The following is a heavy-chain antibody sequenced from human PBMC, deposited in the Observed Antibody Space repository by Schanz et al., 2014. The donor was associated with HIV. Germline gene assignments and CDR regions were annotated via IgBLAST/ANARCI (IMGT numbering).Heavy chain of an antibody. Sequence: DVQLVESGGGLIQPGGSLRLSCAASGFSATNYYISWVRQAPGKGLEWVSLIDHTGTTYYADSVKGRFTISRDNSKNTLYLQMNSLRAEDTAVYYCASPLLYDSLDVWGQGTTVTVSS. CDR3: ASPLLYDSLDV. V-gene: IGHV3-66*02. J-gene: IGHJ6*02. CDR2: IDHTGTT. CDR1: GFSATNYY. D-gene: IGHD3-22*01.